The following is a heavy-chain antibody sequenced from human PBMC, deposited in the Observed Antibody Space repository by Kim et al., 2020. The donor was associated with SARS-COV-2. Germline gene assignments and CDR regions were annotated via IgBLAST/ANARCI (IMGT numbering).Heavy chain of an antibody. CDR3: ARRLSGGMDV. Sequence: GGSLRLSCAASGFSFSNYGMSWVRQGPGKGLEWVSGIIGSGGSTYYADSVKGRFTISRDYSRTTLHLQMNSLRADDTAVYYCARRLSGGMDVWGKGTTVTV. J-gene: IGHJ6*04. CDR2: IIGSGGST. V-gene: IGHV3-23*01. D-gene: IGHD3-10*01. CDR1: GFSFSNYG.